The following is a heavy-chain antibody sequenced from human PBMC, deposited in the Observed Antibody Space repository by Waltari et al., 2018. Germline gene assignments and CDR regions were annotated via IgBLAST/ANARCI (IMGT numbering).Heavy chain of an antibody. J-gene: IGHJ4*02. V-gene: IGHV4-31*03. D-gene: IGHD2-21*02. CDR1: GASISSGGNY. CDR2: ISFSGTT. Sequence: QVQLQESGPGLVKPSQTLSLTCTVSGASISSGGNYWTWIRHHPGRGLEWIGYISFSGTTYYSPSLRSRLTISIDTSKNQFSLNLSSLTAADTAVYFCAKETAFTLDSWGQGTLVTVSS. CDR3: AKETAFTLDS.